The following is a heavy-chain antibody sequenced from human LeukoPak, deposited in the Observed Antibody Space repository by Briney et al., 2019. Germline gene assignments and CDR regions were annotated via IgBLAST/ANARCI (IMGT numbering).Heavy chain of an antibody. CDR1: GFTFSTYV. J-gene: IGHJ4*02. CDR2: ISSNGDNT. CDR3: VRGTGY. Sequence: GGSLRLSCSVSGFTFSTYVLHWVRQAPGKGLEYVSAISSNGDNTYYAGSVKGRFTISRDNSKNTLYLQMSSLRADDTAVYYCVRGTGYWGQGTLVTVSS. V-gene: IGHV3-64D*06.